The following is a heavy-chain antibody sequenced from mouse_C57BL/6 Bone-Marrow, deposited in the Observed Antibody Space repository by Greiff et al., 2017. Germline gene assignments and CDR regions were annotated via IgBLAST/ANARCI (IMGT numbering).Heavy chain of an antibody. CDR2: FFPGSGST. CDR3: APYDAWFAY. Sequence: VQLQESGPELVRPGASVKISCKAPGYTFTSHWMQWVRQRPGQGLEWIGEFFPGSGSTYYIEKFKGKATLTVATSSTPAYMQRSSLTSEDSAVYFCAPYDAWFAYGGQGSRVTGAA. V-gene: IGHV1-56*01. D-gene: IGHD2-12*01. CDR1: GYTFTSHW. J-gene: IGHJ3*01.